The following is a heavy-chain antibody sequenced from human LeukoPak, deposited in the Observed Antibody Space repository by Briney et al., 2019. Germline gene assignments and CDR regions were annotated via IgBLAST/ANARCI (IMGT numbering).Heavy chain of an antibody. CDR3: ARDNWGIAVAGSPTPFDY. Sequence: SVKVSCKASGGTFSSYAISWVRQAPGQGLEWMGRIIPILGIANYAQKFQGRVTITADKSTSTAYMELRSLRSDDTAVYYCARDNWGIAVAGSPTPFDYWGQGTLVTVSS. V-gene: IGHV1-69*04. CDR1: GGTFSSYA. CDR2: IIPILGIA. J-gene: IGHJ4*02. D-gene: IGHD6-19*01.